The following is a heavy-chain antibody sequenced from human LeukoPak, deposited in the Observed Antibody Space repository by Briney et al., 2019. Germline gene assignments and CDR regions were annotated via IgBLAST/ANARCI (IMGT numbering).Heavy chain of an antibody. CDR2: IWYDGSNK. V-gene: IGHV3-33*01. CDR3: TTDVAYCGGDCYYY. CDR1: GFTFSNYG. D-gene: IGHD2-21*02. Sequence: GGSLRLSCEASGFTFSNYGMHWVRQAPGKGLEWVAVIWYDGSNKHYVDSVKGRFTISRDNSKNTLYLQMNSLRAEDTAVYYCTTDVAYCGGDCYYYWGQGTLVTVSS. J-gene: IGHJ4*02.